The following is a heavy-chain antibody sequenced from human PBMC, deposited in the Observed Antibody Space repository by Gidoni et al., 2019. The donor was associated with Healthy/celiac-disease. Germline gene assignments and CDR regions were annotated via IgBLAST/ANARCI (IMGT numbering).Heavy chain of an antibody. Sequence: QVQLQQWGAGLLKPSETLSLTCAVSGGSFRGYYWSWIRQPPGKGLEWIGEINHSGSTNYNPSRKSRVTISVDTSKNQFSRKLSSVTAADTAVYYCAGRSTSSPSHPPLTPVDYWGQGTLVTVSS. D-gene: IGHD2-2*01. CDR2: INHSGST. CDR1: GGSFRGYY. V-gene: IGHV4-34*01. J-gene: IGHJ4*02. CDR3: AGRSTSSPSHPPLTPVDY.